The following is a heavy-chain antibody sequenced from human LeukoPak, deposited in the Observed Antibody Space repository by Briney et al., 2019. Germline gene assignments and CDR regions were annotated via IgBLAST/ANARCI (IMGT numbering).Heavy chain of an antibody. CDR1: GFSLFSYS. CDR3: AKYRLLYHDILTGYYDFDY. V-gene: IGHV3-21*01. Sequence: GGSLRLSCVASGFSLFSYSINWVRQAPGKGLEWVSSISGNTSYIYYADSVKGRFTISRDNAKNSLYLQMNSLRAEDTAVYYCAKYRLLYHDILTGYYDFDYWGQGTLVTVSS. D-gene: IGHD3-9*01. J-gene: IGHJ4*02. CDR2: ISGNTSYI.